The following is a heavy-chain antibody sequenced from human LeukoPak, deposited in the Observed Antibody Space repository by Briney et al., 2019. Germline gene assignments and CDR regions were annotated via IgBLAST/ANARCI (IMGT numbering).Heavy chain of an antibody. CDR2: ISSSSSYI. V-gene: IGHV3-21*01. CDR3: ARDLPLVSSSISPHYGMDV. D-gene: IGHD6-6*01. CDR1: GFTFSSYA. J-gene: IGHJ6*02. Sequence: GGSLRLSCSASGFTFSSYASHWVRQAPGKGLEWVSSISSSSSYIYYADSVKGRFTISRDNAKNSLYLQMNSLRAEDTAVYYCARDLPLVSSSISPHYGMDVWGQGTTVTVSS.